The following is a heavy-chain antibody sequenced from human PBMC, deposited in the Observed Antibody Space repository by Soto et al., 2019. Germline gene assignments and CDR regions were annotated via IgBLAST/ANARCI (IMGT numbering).Heavy chain of an antibody. CDR3: ARLGGYYQAFDS. CDR1: GGSISDDY. D-gene: IGHD3-22*01. V-gene: IGHV4-59*08. Sequence: SETLSLTCTVSGGSISDDYWSWIRQPPGKGLEWIGYIYYTGTTNYNPSLKSRVTISLDTSKNQFSLKLSPVTAADTAFYYCARLGGYYQAFDSWGQGTLVTVSS. J-gene: IGHJ4*02. CDR2: IYYTGTT.